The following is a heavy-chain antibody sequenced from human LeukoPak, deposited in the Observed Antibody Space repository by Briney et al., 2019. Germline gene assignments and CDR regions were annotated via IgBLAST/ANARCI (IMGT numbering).Heavy chain of an antibody. CDR1: GYSFTSYW. J-gene: IGHJ6*02. V-gene: IGHV5-51*01. Sequence: GESLKISCKGSGYSFTSYWIGWVRQMPGKGLEWMGIIYPGDSDTRYSPSFQGQVTISADKSNSTAYLQWSSLKASDTAIYYCASCEGHYYYGMDFWGQGTTVTVSS. CDR2: IYPGDSDT. CDR3: ASCEGHYYYGMDF.